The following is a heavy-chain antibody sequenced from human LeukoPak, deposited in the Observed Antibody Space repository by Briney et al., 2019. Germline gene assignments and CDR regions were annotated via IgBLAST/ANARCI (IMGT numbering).Heavy chain of an antibody. CDR1: GFTFSSYA. CDR2: ISGSGGST. Sequence: GGSLRLSCAASGFTFSSYAMSWVRQAPGKGLEWVSAISGSGGSTYYADSVKGRFTISRGNSKNTLYLQMNSLRAEDTAVYYCAKDLGYSSGWYEGYYFDYWGQGTLVTVSS. D-gene: IGHD6-19*01. J-gene: IGHJ4*02. V-gene: IGHV3-23*01. CDR3: AKDLGYSSGWYEGYYFDY.